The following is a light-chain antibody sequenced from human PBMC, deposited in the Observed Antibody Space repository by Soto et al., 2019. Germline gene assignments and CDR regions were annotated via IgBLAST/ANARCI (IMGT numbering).Light chain of an antibody. J-gene: IGLJ1*01. Sequence: QSALTQPASVSGSPGQSIAISCTGTSSDVGGSNSVSWYQQHPGKAPKLLIYDVSNRPSGVSNRFSGSKSDNTASLTISGLQAEDEAEYYCSSYATGGSYVFGTGTKLTVL. CDR3: SSYATGGSYV. CDR1: SSDVGGSNS. CDR2: DVS. V-gene: IGLV2-14*01.